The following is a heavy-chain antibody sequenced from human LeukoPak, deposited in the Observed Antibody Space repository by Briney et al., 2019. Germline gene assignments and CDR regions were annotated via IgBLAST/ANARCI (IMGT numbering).Heavy chain of an antibody. CDR3: ARCPSPGWFDP. Sequence: SETLSLTCTVSGGSISSDDYYWSWIRQPPGKGLEWIGFIYYSGSTYYKPSLKSRVTISMDTSKNQFSLRLSSVTAADTAVYYCARCPSPGWFDPWGQGTLVTVSS. CDR2: IYYSGST. V-gene: IGHV4-30-4*08. J-gene: IGHJ5*02. CDR1: GGSISSDDYY.